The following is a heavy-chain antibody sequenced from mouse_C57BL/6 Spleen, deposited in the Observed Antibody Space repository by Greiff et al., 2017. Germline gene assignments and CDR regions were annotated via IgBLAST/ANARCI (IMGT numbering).Heavy chain of an antibody. Sequence: VQLQQSGPELVKPGASVKISCKASGYTFTDYYMNWVKQSHGKSLEWIGDINPNNGGTSYNQKFKGKATLTVDKSSSTAYMELRSLTSEDSAVYYCARGGYDGSSSYYAMDYWGQGTSVTVSS. CDR2: INPNNGGT. J-gene: IGHJ4*01. D-gene: IGHD1-1*01. CDR3: ARGGYDGSSSYYAMDY. V-gene: IGHV1-26*01. CDR1: GYTFTDYY.